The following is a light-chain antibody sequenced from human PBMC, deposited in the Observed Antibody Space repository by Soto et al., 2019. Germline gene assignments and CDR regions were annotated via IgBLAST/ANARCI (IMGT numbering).Light chain of an antibody. CDR1: SSNIGSNT. J-gene: IGLJ2*01. CDR2: SNN. Sequence: QAVVTQPPSASGTPGQRVTISCSGSSSNIGSNTVNWYQPLPGTAPKLLIYSNNQRPSGVPDRFSGSKSGTSASLAISGLQSEDEADYSGAAWDDSLNGPVFGGGTKLTVL. CDR3: AAWDDSLNGPV. V-gene: IGLV1-44*01.